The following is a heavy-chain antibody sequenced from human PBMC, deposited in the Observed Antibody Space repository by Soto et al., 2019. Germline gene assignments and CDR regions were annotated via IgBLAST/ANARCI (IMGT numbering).Heavy chain of an antibody. CDR3: ASHLRYSTSSTYNCFDT. J-gene: IGHJ5*02. D-gene: IGHD6-6*01. CDR1: GYTFTSYA. V-gene: IGHV1-3*01. CDR2: INAGNGNT. Sequence: GASVKVSCKASGYTFTSYAMHWVRQAPGQRLEWMGWINAGNGNTKYSQKFQGRVTITRDTSASTAYMELSSLRSEDTAVYYCASHLRYSTSSTYNCFDTWGQGTLVTVSS.